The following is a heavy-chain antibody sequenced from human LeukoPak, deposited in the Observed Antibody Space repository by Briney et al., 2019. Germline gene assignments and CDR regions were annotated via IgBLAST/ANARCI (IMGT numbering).Heavy chain of an antibody. CDR3: ARDRGSGTYYLRELDY. CDR1: GFTFSSYG. V-gene: IGHV3-30*03. Sequence: PGGSLRLSCAASGFTFSSYGMHWVRQAPGQGLEWVAGISSDESKKYYEDSLKGRLTISRDNSKNTLYLQMNSLTAEDTAVYYCARDRGSGTYYLRELDYWGQGTLVTVSS. CDR2: ISSDESKK. D-gene: IGHD3-10*01. J-gene: IGHJ4*02.